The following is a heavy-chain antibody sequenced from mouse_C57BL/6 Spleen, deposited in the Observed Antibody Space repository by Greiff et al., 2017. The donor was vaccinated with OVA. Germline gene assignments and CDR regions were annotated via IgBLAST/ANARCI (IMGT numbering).Heavy chain of an antibody. CDR1: GYSITSGYY. D-gene: IGHD2-4*01. V-gene: IGHV3-6*01. CDR2: ISYDGSN. Sequence: ESGPGLVKPSQSLSLTCSVTGYSITSGYYWNWIRQFPGNKLEWMGYISYDGSNNYNPSLKNRISITRDTSKNQFFLKLNSVTTEDTATYYCARDRDFDGGFAYWGQGTLVTVSA. CDR3: ARDRDFDGGFAY. J-gene: IGHJ3*01.